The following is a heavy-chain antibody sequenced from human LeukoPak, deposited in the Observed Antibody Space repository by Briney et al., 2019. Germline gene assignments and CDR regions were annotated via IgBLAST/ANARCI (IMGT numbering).Heavy chain of an antibody. CDR2: ISGSGTST. J-gene: IGHJ4*02. Sequence: TGGSLGLSCAASGFTFTNYAMSWVRQAPGKGLEWVSVISGSGTSTYYADSVKGRFTISRDNSKNTLYLQMNSLRAEDTAVYYCAKAHSEPIDYWGQGTLVTVSS. V-gene: IGHV3-23*01. CDR1: GFTFTNYA. CDR3: AKAHSEPIDY. D-gene: IGHD4-11*01.